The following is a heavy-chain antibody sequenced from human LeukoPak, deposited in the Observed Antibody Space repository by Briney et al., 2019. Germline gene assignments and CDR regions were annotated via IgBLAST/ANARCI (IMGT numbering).Heavy chain of an antibody. J-gene: IGHJ4*02. D-gene: IGHD3-22*01. Sequence: GKGLEWVSVIFTGGGADHADSVKGRFTISRDNSLSLQMNSLRVEDTAIYYCTRSGYRHPYHFDSWGQGTLVTVSS. CDR3: TRSGYRHPYHFDS. CDR2: IFTGGGA. V-gene: IGHV3-53*01.